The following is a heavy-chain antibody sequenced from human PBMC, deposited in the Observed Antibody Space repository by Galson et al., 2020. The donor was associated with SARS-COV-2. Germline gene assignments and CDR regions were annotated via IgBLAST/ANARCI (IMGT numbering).Heavy chain of an antibody. J-gene: IGHJ1*01. CDR3: AKRRSYYAAWTGYYKSEYFEH. CDR2: VSGSGTRT. Sequence: GGSLRLSCVASGFTLRDYAMSWVRRAPGKGLEWVSTVSGSGTRTYYVDSVKGRFSISRDNSRNTLSLHMNSLRAEDTAVYYCAKRRSYYAAWTGYYKSEYFEHWGQGTLVTVSS. D-gene: IGHD3-9*01. CDR1: GFTLRDYA. V-gene: IGHV3-23*01.